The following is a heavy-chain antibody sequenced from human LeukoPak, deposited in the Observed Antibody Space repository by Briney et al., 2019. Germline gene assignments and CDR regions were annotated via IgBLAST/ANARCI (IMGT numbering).Heavy chain of an antibody. V-gene: IGHV3-21*01. J-gene: IGHJ3*02. D-gene: IGHD1-26*01. CDR1: GFAFISYS. CDR2: TSSGSDYI. CDR3: ARGHSGSYQRTDAFDI. Sequence: GGSLRLSCAASGFAFISYSINWVRQAPGKGLEWVSSTSSGSDYIYYADSMKGRFSTSRDKAKNSLYLQMNSLRVEDTAVYYRARGHSGSYQRTDAFDIWGQGTMVTVSS.